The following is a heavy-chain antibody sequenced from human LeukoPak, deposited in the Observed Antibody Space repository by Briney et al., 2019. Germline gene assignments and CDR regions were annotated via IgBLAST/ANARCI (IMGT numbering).Heavy chain of an antibody. V-gene: IGHV3-20*04. Sequence: GGSLRLSCAASGFTFDDYGMSWVRQAPGKGLEWVSGINWNGGSTGYADSVKGRFTISGDNAKNSLYLQMNSLRAEDTALYYCARVGNTAETRGLCYYMDVWGKGTTVTVSS. CDR3: ARVGNTAETRGLCYYMDV. CDR1: GFTFDDYG. D-gene: IGHD5-18*01. CDR2: INWNGGST. J-gene: IGHJ6*03.